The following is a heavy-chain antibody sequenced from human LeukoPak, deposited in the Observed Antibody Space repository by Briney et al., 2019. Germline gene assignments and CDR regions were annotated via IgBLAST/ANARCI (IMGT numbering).Heavy chain of an antibody. J-gene: IGHJ4*02. CDR3: VFGECSSTSCYPRRDY. CDR2: INAYSENT. CDR1: GYRFKTYG. V-gene: IGHV1-18*01. Sequence: ASVKVSCKASGYRFKTYGISWVRQAPGQGLEWMGWINAYSENTDYTENLQGRVTMATDTSTATAFMELRSLRSDDTAVYYCVFGECSSTSCYPRRDYWGQGTLVTVSS. D-gene: IGHD2-2*01.